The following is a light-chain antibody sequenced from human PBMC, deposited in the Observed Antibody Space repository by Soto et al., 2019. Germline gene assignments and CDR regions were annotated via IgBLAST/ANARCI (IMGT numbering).Light chain of an antibody. CDR3: QQYNNWPPYT. CDR2: VAS. Sequence: EIVMTQSPATLSASPGERATLSCRASQSVSSNLAWYQQKPGQAPRLLIYVASTRPTGIPARFSGSRSATEFTLTISSLQYDEFAVSYCQQYNNWPPYTFGQGTKLEIK. V-gene: IGKV3-15*01. J-gene: IGKJ2*01. CDR1: QSVSSN.